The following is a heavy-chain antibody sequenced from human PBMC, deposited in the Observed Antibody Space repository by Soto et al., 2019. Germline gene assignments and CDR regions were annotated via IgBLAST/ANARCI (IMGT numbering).Heavy chain of an antibody. D-gene: IGHD5-12*01. J-gene: IGHJ5*02. CDR3: AKGDNLGPKTGYAFDP. CDR1: GDSVSSNTAS. CDR2: TYFRSKWYN. V-gene: IGHV6-1*01. Sequence: PSPTLSLTCAISGDSVSSNTASWNWIRQSPSRGLEWLGRTYFRSKWYNDYAVSVKSRIIINPDTSNNQFSLQLNSVTPEDTAVYFCAKGDNLGPKTGYAFDPWGQGSMVTVSS.